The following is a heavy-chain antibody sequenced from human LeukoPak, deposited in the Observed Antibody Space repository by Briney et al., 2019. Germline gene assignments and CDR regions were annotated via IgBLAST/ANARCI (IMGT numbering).Heavy chain of an antibody. J-gene: IGHJ6*02. CDR3: TLRCTDYYYYGMDV. Sequence: GGSLRLSCAASGFTFSGSAMHRVRQASGKGLEWVGRIRSKANSYATAYAASVKGRFTISRDDSKNTAYLQMNSLKTEGTAVYYCTLRCTDYYYYGMDVWGQGTTVTVSS. D-gene: IGHD4-17*01. CDR2: IRSKANSYAT. V-gene: IGHV3-73*01. CDR1: GFTFSGSA.